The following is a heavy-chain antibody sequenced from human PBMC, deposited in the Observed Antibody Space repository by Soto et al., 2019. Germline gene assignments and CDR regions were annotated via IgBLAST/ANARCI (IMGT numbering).Heavy chain of an antibody. J-gene: IGHJ4*02. CDR2: ISSSSSTI. CDR3: ARRNFDY. D-gene: IGHD2-21*01. CDR1: GFTFSSYV. V-gene: IGHV3-48*01. Sequence: PGGSLRLFCAASGFTFSSYVMSWVRQAPGKGLEWVSYISSSSSTIYYADSVKGRFAISRDNAKNSLYLQMNSLRAEDTAVYYCARRNFDYWGQGTLVTVSS.